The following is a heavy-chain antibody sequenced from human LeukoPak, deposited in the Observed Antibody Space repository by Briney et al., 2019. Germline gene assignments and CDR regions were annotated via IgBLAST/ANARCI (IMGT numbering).Heavy chain of an antibody. CDR3: ARDRDTAYNPFDY. CDR1: GFTFRRYW. CDR2: INSDGSTT. D-gene: IGHD1-1*01. V-gene: IGHV3-74*01. J-gene: IGHJ4*02. Sequence: GGSLRLSCADSGFTFRRYWMHWVRQAPGKGLVWVSRINSDGSTTSYADSVKGRFTISRDNAKNTLYLQMDSLRAEDTAVYYCARDRDTAYNPFDYWGQGTLVTGSS.